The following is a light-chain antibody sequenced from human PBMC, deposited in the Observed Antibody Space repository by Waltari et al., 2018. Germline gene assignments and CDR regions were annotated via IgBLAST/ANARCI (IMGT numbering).Light chain of an antibody. CDR1: QSVSSN. CDR3: LQYNDWPPWT. V-gene: IGKV3-15*01. Sequence: EIVMTQSPATLSVSPGERATLSCRASQSVSSNLAWYQQKPGQAPMLLIFGASTRATDIPARFSGSGSGTEFTLTISSLQSEDFAVYYCLQYNDWPPWTFGQGTKVEIK. J-gene: IGKJ1*01. CDR2: GAS.